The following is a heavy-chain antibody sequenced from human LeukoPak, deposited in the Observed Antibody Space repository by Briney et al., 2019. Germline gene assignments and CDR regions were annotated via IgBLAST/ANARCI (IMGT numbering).Heavy chain of an antibody. CDR2: ISAYNGDT. D-gene: IGHD2-21*02. CDR1: GYTFSNYG. CDR3: ARDSYCGGDCPPAEH. V-gene: IGHV1-18*01. Sequence: ASVKVSCKTSGYTFSNYGVTWVRQAPGQGLEWMGWISAYNGDTNYAQKLQGRVTLTTDTSTSTVYMELRSLRSDDAAAYYCARDSYCGGDCPPAEHWGQGTLVTVSS. J-gene: IGHJ1*01.